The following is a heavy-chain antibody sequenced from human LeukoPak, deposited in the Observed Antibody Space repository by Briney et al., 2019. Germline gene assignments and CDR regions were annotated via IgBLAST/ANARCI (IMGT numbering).Heavy chain of an antibody. J-gene: IGHJ3*02. CDR2: INSDGGST. CDR1: GFTFSSYW. V-gene: IGHV3-74*01. Sequence: GGSLRLSCAASGFTFSSYWMHWVRQAPGKGLVWVSRINSDGGSTSYADSVKGRFTISRDNAKNTLYLQMNSLRAEDTAVYYCARDPNPPGRGDAFDIWGQGTMVTVSS. CDR3: ARDPNPPGRGDAFDI. D-gene: IGHD1-26*01.